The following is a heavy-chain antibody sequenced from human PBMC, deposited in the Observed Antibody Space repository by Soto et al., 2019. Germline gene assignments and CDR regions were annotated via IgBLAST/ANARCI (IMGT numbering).Heavy chain of an antibody. V-gene: IGHV4-59*01. Sequence: SETQSLTCTDSGGSISSYYWSWIRQPPGKGLEWIGYIYYSGSTNYNPSLKSRVTISVDTSKNQFSLKLSSVTAADTAVYYCARDQSSGWYGGGYYYYGMDVWGQGTTVTVSS. CDR3: ARDQSSGWYGGGYYYYGMDV. J-gene: IGHJ6*02. CDR2: IYYSGST. CDR1: GGSISSYY. D-gene: IGHD6-19*01.